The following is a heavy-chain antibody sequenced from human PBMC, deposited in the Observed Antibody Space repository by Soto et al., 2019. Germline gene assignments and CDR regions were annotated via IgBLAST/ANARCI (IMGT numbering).Heavy chain of an antibody. CDR3: ASRTYDFWSGYTDAFDI. Sequence: QVQLQESGPGLVKPSQTLSLTCTVSGGSISSGGYYWSWIRQHPGKGLEWIGYIYYSGSTYYNPSLKSRVTISVDTSKNQFSLKLSSVTAADTAVYYCASRTYDFWSGYTDAFDIWGQGTMVTVSS. CDR2: IYYSGST. J-gene: IGHJ3*02. D-gene: IGHD3-3*01. CDR1: GGSISSGGYY. V-gene: IGHV4-31*03.